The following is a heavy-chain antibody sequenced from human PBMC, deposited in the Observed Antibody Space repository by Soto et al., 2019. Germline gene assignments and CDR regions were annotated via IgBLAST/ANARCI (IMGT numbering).Heavy chain of an antibody. CDR1: DFVFKDSS. D-gene: IGHD3-16*02. Sequence: EVLLVESGGGLVQPGGSLKLSCAASDFVFKDSSIHWVRQASGKGLEWVGRIRDRAYSYATAYAASVTGRFTISRDDSTNTAYLQMNSLETEDTAIYYCTRLISAAQDYWGQGTQVTVSS. CDR2: IRDRAYSYAT. CDR3: TRLISAAQDY. J-gene: IGHJ4*02. V-gene: IGHV3-73*01.